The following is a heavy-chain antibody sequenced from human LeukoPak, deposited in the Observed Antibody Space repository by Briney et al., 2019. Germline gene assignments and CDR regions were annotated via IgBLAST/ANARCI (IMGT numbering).Heavy chain of an antibody. CDR2: INSDGSMT. CDR1: GFTFSSYW. V-gene: IGHV3-74*01. CDR3: ARGRGSFYYFDF. Sequence: GGSLRLSCAVSGFTFSSYWMHWVRQSPGEGLVWVSRINSDGSMTNYVDSVKGRFIISRDDSKNSLYLQLNSLKPEDTALYYCARGRGSFYYFDFWGQGTLVTVSS. J-gene: IGHJ4*02. D-gene: IGHD2/OR15-2a*01.